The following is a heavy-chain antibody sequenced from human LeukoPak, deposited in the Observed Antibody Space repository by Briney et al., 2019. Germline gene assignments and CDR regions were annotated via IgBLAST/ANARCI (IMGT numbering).Heavy chain of an antibody. CDR3: ARFSREGIAAAGASFDY. CDR1: GYTFTSYG. CDR2: IIPILGIA. V-gene: IGHV1-69*04. Sequence: SVKVSCKASGYTFTSYGISWVRQAPGQGLEWMGRIIPILGIANYAQKFQGRVTITADKSTSTAYMELSSLRSEDTAVYYCARFSREGIAAAGASFDYWGQGTLVTVSS. D-gene: IGHD6-13*01. J-gene: IGHJ4*02.